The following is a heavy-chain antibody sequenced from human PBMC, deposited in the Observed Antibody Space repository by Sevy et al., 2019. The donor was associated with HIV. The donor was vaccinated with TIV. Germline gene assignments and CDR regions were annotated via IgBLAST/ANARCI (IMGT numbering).Heavy chain of an antibody. J-gene: IGHJ4*02. D-gene: IGHD5-12*01. CDR3: ARDGGYSGYDYRIWDY. CDR1: GYTFTSYG. Sequence: ASVKVSCKASGYTFTSYGISWVRQAPGQGLEWMGWISAYNGNTNYAQMLQGRVTMTTDTSTSTAYMELRSLRSDDTAVYYCARDGGYSGYDYRIWDYWGQGTLVTVSS. CDR2: ISAYNGNT. V-gene: IGHV1-18*01.